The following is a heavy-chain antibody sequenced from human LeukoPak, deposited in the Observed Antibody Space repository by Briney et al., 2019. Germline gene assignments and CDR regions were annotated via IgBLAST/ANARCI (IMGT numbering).Heavy chain of an antibody. CDR3: TKASFDYGDYINY. D-gene: IGHD4-17*01. Sequence: PGRSLRLSCAASGFTFSSYGMHWVHQAPAKGLEWLAVIWYDGSNKYYADSVKGRFTISRDNSKNTLYLQMNSQRAEDTTVSYCTKASFDYGDYINYWGGGSLGTVAS. CDR1: GFTFSSYG. V-gene: IGHV3-33*06. J-gene: IGHJ4*02. CDR2: IWYDGSNK.